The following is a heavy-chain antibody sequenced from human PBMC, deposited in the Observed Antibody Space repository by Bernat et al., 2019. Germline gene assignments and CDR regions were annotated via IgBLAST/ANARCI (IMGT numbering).Heavy chain of an antibody. V-gene: IGHV3-30*18. CDR1: GFTFSSYG. CDR3: AKDRWSGVGALRYYYGMDV. CDR2: ISYDGSNK. J-gene: IGHJ6*02. D-gene: IGHD1-26*01. Sequence: QVQLVESGGGVVQPGRSLRLSCAASGFTFSSYGMHWVRQAPGKGLEWVAVISYDGSNKYYADSVKGRFTISRDNSKNTLYLQMNSLRAEDTAVYDCAKDRWSGVGALRYYYGMDVWGQGTTVTVSS.